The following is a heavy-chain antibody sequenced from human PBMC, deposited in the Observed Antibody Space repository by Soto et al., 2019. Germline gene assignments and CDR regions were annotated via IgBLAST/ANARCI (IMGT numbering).Heavy chain of an antibody. CDR3: ARGVGSVTYYNQYNWFDP. CDR2: INTYNGNT. Sequence: QILLVQSGAEVKKPGASVKVSCKASGYTFTNYGISWVRQAPRQGLEWMGWINTYNGNTNHAQKLQARVTMTTDTPTSTAYMELRSLRSNDTAVYYCARGVGSVTYYNQYNWFDPWGQGTLVTVSS. D-gene: IGHD3-10*01. J-gene: IGHJ5*02. V-gene: IGHV1-18*01. CDR1: GYTFTNYG.